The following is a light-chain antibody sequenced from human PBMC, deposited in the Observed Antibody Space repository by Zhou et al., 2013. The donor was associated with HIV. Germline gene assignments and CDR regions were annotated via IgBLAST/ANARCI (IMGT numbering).Light chain of an antibody. CDR3: QKYNSAPPWT. V-gene: IGKV1-13*02. CDR2: DAS. J-gene: IGKJ1*01. Sequence: AIQLTQSPSSLSASVGDRVTITCRASQGISSALAWYQQKPGKAPKLLIYDASSLESGVPSRFSGSGSGTDFTLTISSLQPEDVATYYCQKYNSAPPWTFGQGTKVEIK. CDR1: QGISSA.